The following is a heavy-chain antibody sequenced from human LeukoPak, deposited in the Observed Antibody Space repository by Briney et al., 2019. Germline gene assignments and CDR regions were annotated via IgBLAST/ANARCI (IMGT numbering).Heavy chain of an antibody. CDR3: ARTPRGGDYDY. J-gene: IGHJ4*02. Sequence: SQTLSLTCTVSGGSISSSSYYWGWIRQPPGKGLEWIGSIYYSGSTYYNPSLKRRLTISVDTSQNQFSLKLSSVTAADTAVYYCARTPRGGDYDYWGQGTLVTVSS. CDR1: GGSISSSSYY. D-gene: IGHD4-17*01. V-gene: IGHV4-39*01. CDR2: IYYSGST.